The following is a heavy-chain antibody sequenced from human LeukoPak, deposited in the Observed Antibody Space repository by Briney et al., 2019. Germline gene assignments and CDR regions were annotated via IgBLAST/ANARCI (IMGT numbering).Heavy chain of an antibody. Sequence: ASVKVSCKASGYTFTGYYMHWVRQAPGQGLGWMGWINPNIGGTNYAQKFQGRVTMTKDTSISTPYMELSRLRSDDTAVYYCARERQIAAAGTFDYWGQGTLVTVSS. CDR2: INPNIGGT. D-gene: IGHD6-13*01. J-gene: IGHJ4*02. CDR3: ARERQIAAAGTFDY. CDR1: GYTFTGYY. V-gene: IGHV1-2*02.